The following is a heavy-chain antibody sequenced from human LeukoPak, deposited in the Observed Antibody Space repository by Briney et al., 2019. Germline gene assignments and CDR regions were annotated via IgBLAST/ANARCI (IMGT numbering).Heavy chain of an antibody. J-gene: IGHJ4*02. CDR2: ISSSSSYI. D-gene: IGHD6-6*01. V-gene: IGHV3-21*01. CDR1: GFTFSSYS. Sequence: PGGSLRLSCAASGFTFSSYSMNWVRQAPGKGLEWVSSISSSSSYIYYADSVKGRFTISRDNAKNSLYLQMNSLRAEDTAVYYCARSPEYSTPLTFDYWGQGTLVTVSS. CDR3: ARSPEYSTPLTFDY.